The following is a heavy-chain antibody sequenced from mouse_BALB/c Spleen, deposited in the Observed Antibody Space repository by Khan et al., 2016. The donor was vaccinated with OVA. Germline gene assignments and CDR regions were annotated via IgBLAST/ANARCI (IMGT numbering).Heavy chain of an antibody. V-gene: IGHV1S137*01. CDR1: GYTFTDYA. CDR3: ARGGGNSRFAY. CDR2: ISTYYGDD. Sequence: VQLQESGAELVRPGVSVKISCKGSGYTFTDYAMHWVKQSHAKSLEWIGVISTYYGDDDYNQKFKGKATMTVDKSSSAAFMDLSRLTSEDSAIYYCARGGGNSRFAYWGQGTLVTFSA. D-gene: IGHD2-1*01. J-gene: IGHJ3*01.